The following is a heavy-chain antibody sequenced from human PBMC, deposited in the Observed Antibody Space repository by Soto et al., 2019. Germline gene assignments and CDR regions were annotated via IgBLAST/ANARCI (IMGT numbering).Heavy chain of an antibody. D-gene: IGHD3-16*02. CDR3: ARVVITFGGVIAKDY. CDR2: ISAYNGNT. J-gene: IGHJ4*02. V-gene: IGHV1-18*01. CDR1: GYTFTSYG. Sequence: GASVKVSCKASGYTFTSYGISWVRQAPGQGLEWMGWISAYNGNTNYAQKLQGRVTMTTDTSTSTAYMELRSLRSDDTAVYYCARVVITFGGVIAKDYWGQGTLVTVSS.